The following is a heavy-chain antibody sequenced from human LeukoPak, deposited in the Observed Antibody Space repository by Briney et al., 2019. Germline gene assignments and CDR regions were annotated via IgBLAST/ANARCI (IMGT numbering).Heavy chain of an antibody. D-gene: IGHD3-10*01. V-gene: IGHV4-59*01. J-gene: IGHJ4*02. CDR1: GGSISSYY. CDR2: IYYSGST. Sequence: SETLSLTCTVSGGSISSYYWSWIRQPPGKGLEWIGYIYYSGSTNYNPSLKSRVTISVDTSKNQFSLKLSSVTAADTAVYYCARDHFGSLDSWGQGILVTVSS. CDR3: ARDHFGSLDS.